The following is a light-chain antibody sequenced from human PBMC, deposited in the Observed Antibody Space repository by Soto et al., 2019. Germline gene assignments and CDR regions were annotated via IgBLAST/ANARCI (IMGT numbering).Light chain of an antibody. V-gene: IGKV3-15*01. Sequence: EILLTQSPGTLSLSPGERATLSCRASQSVSSSYLAWYQHRPGQAPRLLIYDTSARAAGIPARFSGSGSATEFTLTISSLQSEDFALYYCQHTLKWPPTFGQGTKVDI. CDR3: QHTLKWPPT. CDR2: DTS. CDR1: QSVSSSY. J-gene: IGKJ1*01.